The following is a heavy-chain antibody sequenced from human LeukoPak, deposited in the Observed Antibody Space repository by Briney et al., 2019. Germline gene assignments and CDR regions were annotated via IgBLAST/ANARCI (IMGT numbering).Heavy chain of an antibody. J-gene: IGHJ6*02. CDR3: ARDGPYDYVWGSYRYYYYGMDV. CDR1: GFTFSDYY. Sequence: GGSLRLSCAASGFTFSDYYMSWIRQAPGKGLEWVSYISSSGSTIYYADSVKGRFTISRDNAKNSLYLQMNSLRAEDTAVYYCARDGPYDYVWGSYRYYYYGMDVWAKGPRSPSP. D-gene: IGHD3-16*02. CDR2: ISSSGSTI. V-gene: IGHV3-11*01.